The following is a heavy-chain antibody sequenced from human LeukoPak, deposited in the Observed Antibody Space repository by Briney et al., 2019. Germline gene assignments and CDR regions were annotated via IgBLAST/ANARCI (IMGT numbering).Heavy chain of an antibody. V-gene: IGHV4-39*07. CDR3: AILPATDTYYYDRSGYYRSGVH. CDR2: IYYSGST. J-gene: IGHJ4*02. D-gene: IGHD3-22*01. Sequence: SETLSLTCTVSGGAISRSHYYWGWMRQPPGKGLEWIGSIYYSGSTYYDPSLKSRVTISVDTSKNQFSLKLSSVTAADTAVYYCAILPATDTYYYDRSGYYRSGVHWGQGTLVTVSS. CDR1: GGAISRSHYY.